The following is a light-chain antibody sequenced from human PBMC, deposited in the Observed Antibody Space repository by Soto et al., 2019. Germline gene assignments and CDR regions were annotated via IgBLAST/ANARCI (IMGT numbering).Light chain of an antibody. CDR3: CSYAGRRSFYV. J-gene: IGLJ1*01. V-gene: IGLV2-23*01. CDR1: SSDIGSYNL. Sequence: QSALTQPASVSGSPGQSITVSCTGTSSDIGSYNLVSWYQQHPGKAPKLMIYEGSKRPSGVSNRFSGSKSGNTASLTISGLQAEDEADYYCCSYAGRRSFYVFGTGTKLTVL. CDR2: EGS.